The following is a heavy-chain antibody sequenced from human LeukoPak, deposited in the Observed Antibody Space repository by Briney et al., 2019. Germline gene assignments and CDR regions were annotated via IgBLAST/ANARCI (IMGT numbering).Heavy chain of an antibody. J-gene: IGHJ4*02. V-gene: IGHV3-30*18. Sequence: GGSLRLSCAASGFTFSSYGMHWVRQAPGKGLEWVAVISYDGSNKYYADSVKGRFTISRDNSKNPLYLQMNSLRAEDTAVYYCAKDENYYDSSGYYSPGDYWGQGTLVTVSS. CDR3: AKDENYYDSSGYYSPGDY. CDR1: GFTFSSYG. CDR2: ISYDGSNK. D-gene: IGHD3-22*01.